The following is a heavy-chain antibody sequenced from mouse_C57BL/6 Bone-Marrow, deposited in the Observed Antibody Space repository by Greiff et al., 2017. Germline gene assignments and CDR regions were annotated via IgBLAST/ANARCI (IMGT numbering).Heavy chain of an antibody. Sequence: QVQLQQPGAELVMPGASVKLSCKASGYTFTSYWMHWVKQRPGQGLEWIGEIDPSDSYTTYNQKFKGKSTLTVDKSSSTAYMQLSSLTSEDSAVYYCARSSLRGFAYWGQGTLVTVSA. D-gene: IGHD6-1*01. CDR3: ARSSLRGFAY. CDR2: IDPSDSYT. J-gene: IGHJ3*01. CDR1: GYTFTSYW. V-gene: IGHV1-69*01.